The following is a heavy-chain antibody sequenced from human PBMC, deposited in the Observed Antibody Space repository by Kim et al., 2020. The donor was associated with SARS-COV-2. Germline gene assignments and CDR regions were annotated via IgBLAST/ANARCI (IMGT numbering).Heavy chain of an antibody. CDR2: IYHEGTT. CDR3: ARTPDYYYGMDV. J-gene: IGHJ6*02. CDR1: GGSISNKNW. V-gene: IGHV4-4*02. Sequence: SETLSLTCTVSGGSISNKNWWSWVRQPPGKGLEWIGEIYHEGTTNYNPSLKSRVTILVDRSKNQCSLKLPSVTAADTAVYYCARTPDYYYGMDVWGQGTTVTVSS.